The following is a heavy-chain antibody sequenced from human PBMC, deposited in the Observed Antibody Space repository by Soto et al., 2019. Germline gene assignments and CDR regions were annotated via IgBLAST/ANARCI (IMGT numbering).Heavy chain of an antibody. V-gene: IGHV3-49*03. J-gene: IGHJ5*02. Sequence: GRSLRLSCTASGFTFGNYAMSWFRQALGKGLEWVGFIRSKAYGGTTEYAASVKGRFTISRDDSKSIAYLQMNSLKTEDTAVYYCTRDSSSWEGWFDPWGQGTLVTVSS. CDR1: GFTFGNYA. D-gene: IGHD6-13*01. CDR3: TRDSSSWEGWFDP. CDR2: IRSKAYGGTT.